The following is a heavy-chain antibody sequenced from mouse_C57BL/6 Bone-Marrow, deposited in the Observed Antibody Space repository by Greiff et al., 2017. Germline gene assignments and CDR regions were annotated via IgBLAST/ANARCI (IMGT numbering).Heavy chain of an antibody. D-gene: IGHD2-5*01. Sequence: EVQVVESGEGLVKPGGSLKLSCAASGFTFSSYAMSWVRQTPEKRLEWVAYISSGGDYIYYADTVKGRFTISRDNARNTLYLQMSSLKAEDTAMYYCTRGYYSNYDYFDYWGQGTTLTVSS. J-gene: IGHJ2*01. CDR2: ISSGGDYI. CDR3: TRGYYSNYDYFDY. V-gene: IGHV5-9-1*02. CDR1: GFTFSSYA.